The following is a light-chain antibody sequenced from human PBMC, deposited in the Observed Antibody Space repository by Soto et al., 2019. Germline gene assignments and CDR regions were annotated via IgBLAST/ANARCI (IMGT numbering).Light chain of an antibody. CDR3: QQYLNRWT. Sequence: DIQMAQCPSTLSASVGDRVTITCRASQSISTWLAWYQQKPGKAPKLLIYKASSLEGGVPSRFSGSGSGTEFTLTISSLQPDDFATYYCQQYLNRWTFGQGTKVDI. V-gene: IGKV1-5*03. J-gene: IGKJ1*01. CDR2: KAS. CDR1: QSISTW.